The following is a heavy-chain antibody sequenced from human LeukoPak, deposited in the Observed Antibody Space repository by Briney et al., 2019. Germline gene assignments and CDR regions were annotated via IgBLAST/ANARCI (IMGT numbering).Heavy chain of an antibody. D-gene: IGHD6-19*01. V-gene: IGHV3-48*04. Sequence: PGGSLRLSCAASGFTFSSYSMNRVRQAPGEGLEWVSYISSLSGTIYYADSVKGRFTISRDNARNSLFLQMNSLRVEDTAVYFCARGRWQVFGHYMDVWGTGTTVTISS. CDR1: GFTFSSYS. J-gene: IGHJ6*03. CDR2: ISSLSGTI. CDR3: ARGRWQVFGHYMDV.